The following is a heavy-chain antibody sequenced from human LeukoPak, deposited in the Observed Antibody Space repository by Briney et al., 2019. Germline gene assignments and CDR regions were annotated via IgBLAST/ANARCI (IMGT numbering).Heavy chain of an antibody. CDR2: ISGSGDNT. Sequence: PGGSLRLSCAASGFTFSSYAMSWVRQAPGKGLERVSGISGSGDNTYYADSVKGRFTISRDNSKNTLYLQMNSLRAEDTAVYYCATGSSWSYFDYWGQGTLVTVSS. V-gene: IGHV3-23*01. D-gene: IGHD6-13*01. CDR3: ATGSSWSYFDY. J-gene: IGHJ4*02. CDR1: GFTFSSYA.